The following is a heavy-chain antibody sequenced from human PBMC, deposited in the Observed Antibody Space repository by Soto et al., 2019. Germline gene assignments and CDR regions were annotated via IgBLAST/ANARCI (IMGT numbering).Heavy chain of an antibody. J-gene: IGHJ4*02. D-gene: IGHD1-26*01. Sequence: SETLSLTCTVSGGSTKSSLYQWGWIRQPPGKGLEWIASVYYNGNTYYNPSLHSRVTISVDTSNNQFSLRVDSVTAADTGLYFCARLSGTYNDRYFDYWGQGTLVTVSS. CDR1: GGSTKSSLYQ. CDR3: ARLSGTYNDRYFDY. CDR2: VYYNGNT. V-gene: IGHV4-39*01.